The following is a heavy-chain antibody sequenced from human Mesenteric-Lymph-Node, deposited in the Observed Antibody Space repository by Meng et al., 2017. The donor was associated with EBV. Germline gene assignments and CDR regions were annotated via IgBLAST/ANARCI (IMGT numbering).Heavy chain of an antibody. CDR1: GGSIGSDPYY. CDR3: TRGGGELAADS. Sequence: VKLLESGPGLVKPSRQLSLTCAVYGGSIGSDPYYWSWIGQGHGKGLEWIGCIYYRGGTYYNRYLKSRAAITLDTSQNQFSLKLRSVTAADTAVYYCTRGGGELAADSWGQGTLVTVSS. CDR2: IYYRGGT. V-gene: IGHV4-30-4*01. J-gene: IGHJ4*02. D-gene: IGHD1-1*01.